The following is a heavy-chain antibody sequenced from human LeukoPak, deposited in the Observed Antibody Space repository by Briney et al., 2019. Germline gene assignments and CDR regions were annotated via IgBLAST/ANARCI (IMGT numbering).Heavy chain of an antibody. CDR2: TNPNSGGT. D-gene: IGHD5-12*01. Sequence: GASVKVSCKASGYTFTGYYMHWVRQAPGQGLEWMGWTNPNSGGTNYAQKFQGRVTMTRDTSISTAYMELSRLRSDDTAVYYCARANLGYSGYDSTDYWGQGTLVTVSS. CDR1: GYTFTGYY. J-gene: IGHJ4*02. CDR3: ARANLGYSGYDSTDY. V-gene: IGHV1-2*02.